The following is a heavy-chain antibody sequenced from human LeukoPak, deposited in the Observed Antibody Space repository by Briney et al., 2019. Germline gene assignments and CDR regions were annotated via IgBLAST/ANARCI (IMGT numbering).Heavy chain of an antibody. V-gene: IGHV3-23*01. CDR3: AKDPESGSYYDDAVDI. D-gene: IGHD1-26*01. Sequence: GGSLRLSCAASGFTFSSYAMSWLRPPPGKGLEWVSAISGSGGNTYHADSVKGRFTISRDKSKHALYLQMHSLRAEDTAVYYCAKDPESGSYYDDAVDIWGKGTMVTVSS. CDR1: GFTFSSYA. J-gene: IGHJ3*02. CDR2: ISGSGGNT.